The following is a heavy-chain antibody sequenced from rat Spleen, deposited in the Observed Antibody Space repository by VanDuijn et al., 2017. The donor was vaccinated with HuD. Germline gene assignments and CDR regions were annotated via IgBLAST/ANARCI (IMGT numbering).Heavy chain of an antibody. V-gene: IGHV3-3*01. CDR3: ARFPIYYYSALFDY. CDR1: FYSITSSYK. J-gene: IGHJ2*01. Sequence: EVQLQESGPGLVKPSQSLSLTCSVTFYSITSSYKWTWIRKFPGNKLEWMGYIDNAGNTNYNPSLKSRISITRDTSKNQFFLHVNSVTPEDTATYYCARFPIYYYSALFDYWGQGVTVTVSS. D-gene: IGHD1-1*01. CDR2: IDNAGNT.